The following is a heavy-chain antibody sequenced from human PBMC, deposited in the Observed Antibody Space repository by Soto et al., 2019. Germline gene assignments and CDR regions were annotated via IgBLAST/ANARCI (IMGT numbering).Heavy chain of an antibody. V-gene: IGHV1-69*01. CDR2: IIPIFGTA. J-gene: IGHJ6*02. CDR3: ARDSDSSGYYRYYYGMDV. Sequence: QVQLVQSGAEVKTPGSSVKVSCKASGGTFSSYAISWVRQAPGQGLEWRGGIIPIFGTANYAQKFQGRVTITADECTSTAYMELRSLRSEDTAVYYCARDSDSSGYYRYYYGMDVWGQGPTVTVSS. D-gene: IGHD3-22*01. CDR1: GGTFSSYA.